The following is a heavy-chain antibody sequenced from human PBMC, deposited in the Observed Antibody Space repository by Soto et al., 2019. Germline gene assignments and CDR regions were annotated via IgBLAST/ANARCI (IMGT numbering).Heavy chain of an antibody. Sequence: GGSLRLSCAASGFTFSSYGMHWVRQAPGKGLEWVAVIWYDGSDKYYADSVKGRFTISRDNSKNTLYLQMNSLRAEDTAVYYCARAAPGKRYYYCGMDVWGQGTTVTVS. V-gene: IGHV3-33*01. CDR3: ARAAPGKRYYYCGMDV. CDR1: GFTFSSYG. J-gene: IGHJ6*02. D-gene: IGHD6-25*01. CDR2: IWYDGSDK.